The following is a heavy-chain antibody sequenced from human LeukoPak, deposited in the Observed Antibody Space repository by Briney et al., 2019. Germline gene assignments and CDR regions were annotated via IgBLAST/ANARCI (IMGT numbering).Heavy chain of an antibody. CDR2: INHSGST. D-gene: IGHD4-17*01. Sequence: SETLSLTCAVYGGSFSGYYWSWIRQPPGKGLEWIGEINHSGSTNYNPSLKSRVTISVDTSKNQFSLKLSSVTAADTAVYYCARGVPDYGDYGSSWFDPWGQGTLVTVSS. J-gene: IGHJ5*02. CDR3: ARGVPDYGDYGSSWFDP. V-gene: IGHV4-34*01. CDR1: GGSFSGYY.